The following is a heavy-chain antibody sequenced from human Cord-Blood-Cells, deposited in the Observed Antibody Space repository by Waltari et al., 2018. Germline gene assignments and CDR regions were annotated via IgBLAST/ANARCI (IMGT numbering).Heavy chain of an antibody. Sequence: QLQLQESGPGLVKPSETLSLTCTVSGGSISSSSYYWGGIRQPPGKGLEWIGSIYYSGSTSSNPSLKSRVTISVDTSKNQFSLKLSSVTAADTAVYYCARFMVRGVIFDYWGQGTLVTVSS. D-gene: IGHD3-10*01. CDR2: IYYSGST. CDR3: ARFMVRGVIFDY. J-gene: IGHJ4*02. CDR1: GGSISSSSYY. V-gene: IGHV4-39*01.